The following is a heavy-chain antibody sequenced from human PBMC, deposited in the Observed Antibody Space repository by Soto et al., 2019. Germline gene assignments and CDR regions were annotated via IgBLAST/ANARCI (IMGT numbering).Heavy chain of an antibody. J-gene: IGHJ6*02. D-gene: IGHD2-15*01. V-gene: IGHV4-30-4*01. Sequence: PSEALSVICTVSGGSISSGDYYWSWIRQPPGKGLEWIGYIYYSGSTYYNPSLKSRVTISVDTSKNQFSLKLSSVTAADTAVYYCAVVHAGPAYYYYYGMDVWGQGTTVPVS. CDR3: AVVHAGPAYYYYYGMDV. CDR2: IYYSGST. CDR1: GGSISSGDYY.